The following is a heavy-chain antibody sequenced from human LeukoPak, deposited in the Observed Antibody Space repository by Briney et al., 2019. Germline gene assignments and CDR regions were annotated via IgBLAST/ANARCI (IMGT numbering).Heavy chain of an antibody. CDR1: GFTFSSYE. CDR3: ARRGGGLRYFDWLLYWDY. D-gene: IGHD3-9*01. J-gene: IGHJ4*02. V-gene: IGHV3-48*03. CDR2: ISSSGSTI. Sequence: GGSLRLSCAASGFTFSSYEMNWVRQAPGKGLEWVSYISSSGSTIYYADSVKGRFTISRDNAKNSLYLQMNSLGAEDTAVYYCARRGGGLRYFDWLLYWDYWGQGTLVTVSS.